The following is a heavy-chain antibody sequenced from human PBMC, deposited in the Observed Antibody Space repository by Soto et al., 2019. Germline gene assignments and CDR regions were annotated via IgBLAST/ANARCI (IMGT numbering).Heavy chain of an antibody. Sequence: SETLSLTCTVSGGSISSGGYYWSWIRQHPGKGLEWIGYIYYSGSTYYNPSLKSRVTISVDTSKNQFSLKLSSVTAADTAVYYCARGASEQLATAWFDPWGRGTLVTVSS. D-gene: IGHD6-6*01. J-gene: IGHJ5*02. CDR3: ARGASEQLATAWFDP. CDR1: GGSISSGGYY. CDR2: IYYSGST. V-gene: IGHV4-31*03.